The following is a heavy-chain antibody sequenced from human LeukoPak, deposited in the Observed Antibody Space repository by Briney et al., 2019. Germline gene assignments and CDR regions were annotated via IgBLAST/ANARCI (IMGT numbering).Heavy chain of an antibody. J-gene: IGHJ6*02. CDR3: ARGGGLDV. D-gene: IGHD3-16*01. CDR1: GFTFSSYW. CDR2: ISHNGNVN. V-gene: IGHV3-7*03. Sequence: PGGSLRLSCAASGFTFSSYWMDWARQAPGKGLECVASISHNGNVNYYVDSVKGRFTISRDNAKNSLYLQMSNLRAEDTAVYFCARGGGLDVWGQGATVTVSS.